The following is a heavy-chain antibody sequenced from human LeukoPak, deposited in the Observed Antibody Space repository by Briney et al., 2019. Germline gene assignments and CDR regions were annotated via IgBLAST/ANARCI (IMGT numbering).Heavy chain of an antibody. V-gene: IGHV1-2*02. J-gene: IGHJ4*02. D-gene: IGHD3-3*01. CDR1: GYTFTGCY. Sequence: ASVKVSFKASGYTFTGCYMHWVRQAPGQGLEWMGWINPNSGGTNYAQKFQGRVTMTRDTSISTAYMELSRLRSDDTAVYYCARTDNYDFWSGSRPDFDYWGQGTLFTVSS. CDR2: INPNSGGT. CDR3: ARTDNYDFWSGSRPDFDY.